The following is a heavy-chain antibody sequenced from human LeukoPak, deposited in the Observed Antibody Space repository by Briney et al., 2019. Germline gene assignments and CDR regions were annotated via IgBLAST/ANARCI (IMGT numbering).Heavy chain of an antibody. CDR2: VSYDITRT. J-gene: IGHJ6*04. CDR3: ARPGCGGNCYYRMDV. D-gene: IGHD2-21*01. CDR1: GFTFSSYA. Sequence: PGGSLRLSCAASGFTFSSYAMTGVRQAPGEGREGISAVSYDITRTFYADSVKGRFAIPRDNSRNTLFLQMNSLRADDTAVYYCARPGCGGNCYYRMDVWGKGTTVTVSS. V-gene: IGHV3-23*01.